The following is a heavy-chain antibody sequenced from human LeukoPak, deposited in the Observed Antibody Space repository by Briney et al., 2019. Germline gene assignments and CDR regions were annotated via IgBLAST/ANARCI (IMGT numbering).Heavy chain of an antibody. D-gene: IGHD6-19*01. CDR1: GYTFTGYY. V-gene: IGHV1-2*02. CDR2: INPNSGGT. J-gene: IGHJ3*02. Sequence: ASVKVSCKASGYTFTGYYMHWVRQAPGQGLEWMGWINPNSGGTNYAQKFQGRVTMTRDTSISTAYMELSRLRSDDTAVYYCARVALWQLGAFDIWGQGTMVTVSS. CDR3: ARVALWQLGAFDI.